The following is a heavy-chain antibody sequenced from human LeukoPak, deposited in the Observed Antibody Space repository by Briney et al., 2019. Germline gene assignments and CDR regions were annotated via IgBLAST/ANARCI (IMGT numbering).Heavy chain of an antibody. J-gene: IGHJ4*02. CDR1: GGSISSYY. CDR2: IYYSGST. CDR3: ARLNPHSSGFDY. Sequence: SETLSLTCTVSGGSISSYYWSWIRQPPGKGLEWIGYIYYSGSTNYNPSLKSRVTISVDTSKSQFSLKLSSVTAADTAVYYCARLNPHSSGFDYWGQGTLVTVSS. V-gene: IGHV4-59*01. D-gene: IGHD3-22*01.